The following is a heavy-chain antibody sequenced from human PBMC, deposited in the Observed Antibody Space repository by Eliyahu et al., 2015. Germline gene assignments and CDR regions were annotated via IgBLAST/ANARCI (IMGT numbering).Heavy chain of an antibody. CDR2: IYYSGST. CDR3: VGTPSTDFWSGQYYYYMDV. V-gene: IGHV4-59*01. CDR1: GGSIRSXX. Sequence: QVQLQESGPGLVKPSETLSLTCXXSGGSIRSXXWSWXRQPPGKGLEWIGYIYYSGSTNYNPSLKSRVTISVDTSKNQFSLKLSSVTAADTAVYYCVGTPSTDFWSGQYYYYMDVWGKGTTVTVSS. J-gene: IGHJ6*03. D-gene: IGHD3-3*01.